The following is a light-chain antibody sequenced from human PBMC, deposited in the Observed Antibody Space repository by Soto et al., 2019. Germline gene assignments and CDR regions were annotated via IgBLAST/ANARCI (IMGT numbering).Light chain of an antibody. Sequence: QSALTQPRSVSGSPGQSVTISCTGTSSDVGGFNSVSWYQQHPDKAPKLMIYDVNKRPSGVPDRFSGSKSGSTASLTISGLQAEDEADYYCCSYAGSYSYAFATGTKVTVL. J-gene: IGLJ1*01. CDR2: DVN. CDR1: SSDVGGFNS. CDR3: CSYAGSYSYA. V-gene: IGLV2-11*01.